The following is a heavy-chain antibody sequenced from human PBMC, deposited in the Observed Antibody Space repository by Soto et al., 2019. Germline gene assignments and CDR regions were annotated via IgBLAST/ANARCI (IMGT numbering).Heavy chain of an antibody. CDR3: ARYYYGSGRGFYYGMDV. V-gene: IGHV1-18*01. J-gene: IGHJ6*02. Sequence: ASVKVSCKASGYTFTSYGMSWVRQAPGQGLEWMGWISAYNGNTNYAQKLQGRVTMTTDTSTSTAYMEQRSLRSDDTAVYYCARYYYGSGRGFYYGMDVWGQGTTVTVSS. D-gene: IGHD3-10*01. CDR1: GYTFTSYG. CDR2: ISAYNGNT.